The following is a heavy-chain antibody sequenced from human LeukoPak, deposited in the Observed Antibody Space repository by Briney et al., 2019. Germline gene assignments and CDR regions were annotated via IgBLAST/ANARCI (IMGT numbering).Heavy chain of an antibody. CDR2: IIPILGIA. CDR3: ARDDSVAEAFDY. Sequence: ASVKVSCKASGGTFSSYAISWVRQAPGQGLEWMGRIIPILGIANYAQKLQGRVTITADKSTSTAYMELSSLRSEDTAVYYCARDDSVAEAFDYWGQGTLVTVSS. J-gene: IGHJ4*02. CDR1: GGTFSSYA. D-gene: IGHD6-19*01. V-gene: IGHV1-69*04.